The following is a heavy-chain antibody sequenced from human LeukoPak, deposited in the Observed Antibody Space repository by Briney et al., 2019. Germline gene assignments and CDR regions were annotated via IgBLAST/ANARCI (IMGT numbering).Heavy chain of an antibody. V-gene: IGHV3-23*01. Sequence: GGSLRLSCAASGFTFSSYAMSWVRQSPGKGLEWVSGISGSAAVTYYADSVKGRFTISRDNAKNSLYLQMNSLRAEDTAVYYCAREIYSYGWIDYWGQGTLVTVSS. CDR3: AREIYSYGWIDY. D-gene: IGHD5-18*01. CDR1: GFTFSSYA. CDR2: ISGSAAVT. J-gene: IGHJ4*02.